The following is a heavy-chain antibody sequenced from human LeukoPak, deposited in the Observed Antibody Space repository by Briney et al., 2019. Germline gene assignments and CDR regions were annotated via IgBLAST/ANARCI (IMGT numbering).Heavy chain of an antibody. CDR3: VKDSTHFRVWDSYDTAGLNY. J-gene: IGHJ4*02. V-gene: IGHV3-30*02. CDR1: GFTFSSYG. CDR2: IRYDGNNK. D-gene: IGHD3-22*01. Sequence: PGGSLRLSCAASGFTFSSYGMHWVHQAPGKGLEWVAFIRYDGNNKYYADSVKGRFTVSRDNSKNTLYLQMNSLRAEDTAVYYCVKDSTHFRVWDSYDTAGLNYWGQGTLVTVSS.